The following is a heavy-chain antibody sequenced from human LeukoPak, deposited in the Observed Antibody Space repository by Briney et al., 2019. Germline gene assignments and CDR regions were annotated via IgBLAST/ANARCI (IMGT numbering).Heavy chain of an antibody. CDR3: ARYLTSSSWSRYYYYGMDV. J-gene: IGHJ6*02. CDR2: ISSSSSTI. V-gene: IGHV3-48*02. D-gene: IGHD6-13*01. Sequence: QPGGSLRLSCAASGFTFSSYSMNWVRQAPGKGLEWVSYISSSSSTIYYADSVKGRFTISRDNAKNSLYLQMNSLRDEDTAVYYCARYLTSSSWSRYYYYGMDVWGQGTTVTVSS. CDR1: GFTFSSYS.